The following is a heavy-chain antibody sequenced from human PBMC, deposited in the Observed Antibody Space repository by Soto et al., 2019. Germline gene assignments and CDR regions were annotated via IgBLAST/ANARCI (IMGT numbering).Heavy chain of an antibody. J-gene: IGHJ5*02. CDR1: GFSVSSNY. CDR2: HYSGGST. Sequence: GVSLLLSCAISGFSVSSNYLSWVRQAPGKGLEWVSVHYSGGSTYYADSVQGRFTISRDKSNNTLYLQMRRVRAEDTAVYFCARPRPPRGTVGATSPPVPWGRGT. V-gene: IGHV3-53*01. D-gene: IGHD1-26*01. CDR3: ARPRPPRGTVGATSPPVP.